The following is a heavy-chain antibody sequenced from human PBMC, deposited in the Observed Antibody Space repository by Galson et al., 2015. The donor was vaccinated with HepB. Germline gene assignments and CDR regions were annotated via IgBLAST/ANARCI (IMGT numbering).Heavy chain of an antibody. J-gene: IGHJ2*01. CDR2: INHRGST. CDR1: GGSFSGYS. D-gene: IGHD4-17*01. V-gene: IGHV4-34*01. CDR3: ARTNDYGDYADWYFDL. Sequence: ETLSLTCAVYGGSFSGYSWTWIRQPPGKGLEWIGEINHRGSTNYKPSLKRRLTMSVDTSNSQFSLRLTSVTAADTAVYYCARTNDYGDYADWYFDLWGRGTLVTVSS.